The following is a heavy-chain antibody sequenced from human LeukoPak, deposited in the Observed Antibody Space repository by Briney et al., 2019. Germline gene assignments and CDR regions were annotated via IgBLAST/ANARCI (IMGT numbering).Heavy chain of an antibody. V-gene: IGHV4-59*01. CDR3: ARARGYYDSSGLIYRDAFDI. D-gene: IGHD3-22*01. CDR1: GGSISSYY. Sequence: PSETLSLTCTVSGGSISSYYWSWIRQPPGKGLEWIGYIYYRGSTNYNPSLKSRVTISVDTSKNQFSLKLSSVTAADTAVYYCARARGYYDSSGLIYRDAFDIWGQGTMVTVSS. CDR2: IYYRGST. J-gene: IGHJ3*02.